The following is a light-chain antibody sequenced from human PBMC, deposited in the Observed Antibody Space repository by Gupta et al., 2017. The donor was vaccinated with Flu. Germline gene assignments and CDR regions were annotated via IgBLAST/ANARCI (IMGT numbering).Light chain of an antibody. V-gene: IGKV3D-15*01. CDR3: QQYNDYAWT. CDR1: QNVDGN. J-gene: IGKJ1*01. CDR2: AAS. Sequence: EIVMTQSPATVSVSPGETGTLSCSASQNVDGNVAWYQQKPGQAPRLLIYAASTVATDIPARFSGSGAGTEFTLTISSRQSEDFAVYYCQQYNDYAWTFGQGTKVEVK.